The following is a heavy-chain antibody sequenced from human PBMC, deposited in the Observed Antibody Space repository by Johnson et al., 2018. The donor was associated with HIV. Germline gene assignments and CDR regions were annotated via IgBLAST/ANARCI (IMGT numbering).Heavy chain of an antibody. V-gene: IGHV3-64*01. D-gene: IGHD5-24*01. CDR3: ARVGDGNNKDAFDI. Sequence: MLLVESGGGLVQPGGSLRLSCAASGFSFSSYGIHWVRQAPGKGLEYVSSISSNGGITYYANSVKGRFTISRDNSKNTLFLQLGSLRVEHMAVYYCARVGDGNNKDAFDIWGQGTMVTVSS. J-gene: IGHJ3*02. CDR1: GFSFSSYG. CDR2: ISSNGGIT.